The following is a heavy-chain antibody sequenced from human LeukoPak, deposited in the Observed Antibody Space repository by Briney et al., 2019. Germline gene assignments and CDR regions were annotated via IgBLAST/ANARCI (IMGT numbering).Heavy chain of an antibody. D-gene: IGHD2-8*01. CDR2: ISGSGFNT. CDR3: AMNIVVTVFVPGY. J-gene: IGHJ4*02. CDR1: GFTFSSYA. V-gene: IGHV3-23*01. Sequence: GGSLRLSCAASGFTFSSYAMSWVRQAPGKGLEWVSAISGSGFNTYYADSVKGRFTISRDNSKNTLYLQMNSLRAEDTAVYYCAMNIVVTVFVPGYWGQGTLVAVSS.